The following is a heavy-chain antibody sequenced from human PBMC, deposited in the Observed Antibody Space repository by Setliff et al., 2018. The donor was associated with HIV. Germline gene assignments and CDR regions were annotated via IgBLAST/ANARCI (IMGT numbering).Heavy chain of an antibody. CDR3: ARGLRGVIKGRYYYMDV. CDR1: ENTFTSYY. D-gene: IGHD3-10*01. CDR2: INPSGGST. J-gene: IGHJ6*03. V-gene: IGHV1-46*01. Sequence: ASVKVSCKASENTFTSYYMHWVRQAPGQGLEWMGIINPSGGSTRFGQKFQGRVTMTRDTSTRTVYMELSSLRSEDTAVYYCARGLRGVIKGRYYYMDVWGKGTTVTVSS.